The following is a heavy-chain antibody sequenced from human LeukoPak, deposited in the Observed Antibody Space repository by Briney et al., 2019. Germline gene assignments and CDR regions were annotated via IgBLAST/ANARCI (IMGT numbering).Heavy chain of an antibody. Sequence: GGSLRLSCAASGFTFSTYWMTWVRQAPGKGLEWVANMKQDGSEKYYVDSVKGRFTISRDNSKNTLYLQMYSLRAEDTAVYYCAKDGRAKRYYYYMDVWGKGTTVTVSS. CDR3: AKDGRAKRYYYYMDV. CDR1: GFTFSTYW. V-gene: IGHV3-7*01. J-gene: IGHJ6*03. CDR2: MKQDGSEK.